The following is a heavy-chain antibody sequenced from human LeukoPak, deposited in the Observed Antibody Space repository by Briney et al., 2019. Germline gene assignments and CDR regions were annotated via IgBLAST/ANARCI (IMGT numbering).Heavy chain of an antibody. V-gene: IGHV3-74*01. CDR3: ARDLGQYYDTSDNWFDP. CDR1: GFTFRNYW. CDR2: INSDGINT. Sequence: PGGTLRLSCAASGFTFRNYWMHWVRHAPGKGLVWVSRINSDGINTSYADSVKGRFTISRDKAKNTLNLQMNSLRAEDTAVYYCARDLGQYYDTSDNWFDPWGQGTLVTVSS. J-gene: IGHJ5*02. D-gene: IGHD3-22*01.